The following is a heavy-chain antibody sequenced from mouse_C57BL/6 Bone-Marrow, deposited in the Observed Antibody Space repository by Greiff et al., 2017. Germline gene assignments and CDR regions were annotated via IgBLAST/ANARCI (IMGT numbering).Heavy chain of an antibody. V-gene: IGHV5-4*01. Sequence: EVKLVESGGGLVKPGGSLKLSCAASGFTFSSYAMSWVRQTPEKRLEWVATISDGGSYTYYPDNVKGRFTISRDNAKNNLYLQMSHLKSEDTAMYYCERDQDYSNYVLAWFAYWGQGTLVTVSA. D-gene: IGHD2-5*01. CDR1: GFTFSSYA. CDR3: ERDQDYSNYVLAWFAY. J-gene: IGHJ3*01. CDR2: ISDGGSYT.